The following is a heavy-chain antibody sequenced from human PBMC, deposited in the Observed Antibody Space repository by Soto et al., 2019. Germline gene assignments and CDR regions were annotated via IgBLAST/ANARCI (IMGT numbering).Heavy chain of an antibody. Sequence: GGSLRLSCAASGFTFSSYSMNWVRQAPGKGLEWVSSISSSSSSYIYYADSVKGRFTISRDNAKNSLYLQMNSLRAEDTAVYYCARWFGELLGVPDEAFVIWGQGTMVTVS. CDR1: GFTFSSYS. V-gene: IGHV3-21*01. D-gene: IGHD3-10*01. J-gene: IGHJ3*02. CDR2: ISSSSSSYI. CDR3: ARWFGELLGVPDEAFVI.